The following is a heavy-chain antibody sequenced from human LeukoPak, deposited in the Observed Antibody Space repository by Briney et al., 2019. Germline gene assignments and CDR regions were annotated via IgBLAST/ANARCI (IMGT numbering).Heavy chain of an antibody. Sequence: ASVKVSCKASGYTFPSYYIHWVRQAPGQGLEWMGTINPSGSSSTYAQKFQGRVTMTRDTSTSTVYMELIKLTSEDTAVYYCAREIGGHVFDIWGQGTMVTVSS. CDR1: GYTFPSYY. CDR3: AREIGGHVFDI. D-gene: IGHD4-23*01. CDR2: INPSGSSS. V-gene: IGHV1-46*01. J-gene: IGHJ3*02.